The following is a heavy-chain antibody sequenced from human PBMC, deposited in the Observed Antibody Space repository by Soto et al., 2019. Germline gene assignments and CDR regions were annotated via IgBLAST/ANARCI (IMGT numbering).Heavy chain of an antibody. V-gene: IGHV3-23*01. CDR1: GFTFSSYA. CDR2: ISGSGGST. CDR3: AKDLEWELGIDY. D-gene: IGHD1-26*01. Sequence: EVQLLESGGGLVQPGGSLRLSCAASGFTFSSYAMSWVRQAPGKGLEWVSAISGSGGSTYYADSVKGRFTISRDNSKHTLYLQMNSLRAEDTAVYYCAKDLEWELGIDYWGQGTLVTVSS. J-gene: IGHJ4*02.